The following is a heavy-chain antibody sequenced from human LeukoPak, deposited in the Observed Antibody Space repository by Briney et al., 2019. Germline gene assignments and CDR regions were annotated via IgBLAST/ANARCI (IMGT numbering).Heavy chain of an antibody. J-gene: IGHJ4*02. D-gene: IGHD5-18*01. CDR1: GFTFSSSA. Sequence: GGSLRLSCAASGFTFSSSAIHWVRQAPGKGLEWVAVISHDGNNKYSADSVKGRFTISRDNSKNTLYLQMNSLRAEDTAVYYCASPKGGGYSYGTPFGYWGQGTLVTVSS. CDR3: ASPKGGGYSYGTPFGY. V-gene: IGHV3-30-3*01. CDR2: ISHDGNNK.